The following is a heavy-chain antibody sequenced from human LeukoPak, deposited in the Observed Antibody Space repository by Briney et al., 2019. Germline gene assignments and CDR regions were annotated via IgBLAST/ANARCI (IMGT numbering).Heavy chain of an antibody. CDR3: ARDPVEGGIVHY. Sequence: SETLSLTCTVSGYSISSGYYWGWIRRPPGKGLEWIGSIYHSGSAYYNPSLKSRVTISVDTSKNQFSLKLSSVTAADTAVYYCARDPVEGGIVHYWGQGTLVTVSS. D-gene: IGHD1-26*01. J-gene: IGHJ4*02. CDR2: IYHSGSA. CDR1: GYSISSGYY. V-gene: IGHV4-38-2*02.